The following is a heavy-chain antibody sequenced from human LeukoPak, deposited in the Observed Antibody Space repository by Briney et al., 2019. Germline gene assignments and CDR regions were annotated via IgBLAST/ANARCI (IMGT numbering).Heavy chain of an antibody. CDR2: ISSSGSTI. Sequence: GGSLRLPCAASGFTFSDYYMSWIRQAPGKGLEWVSYISSSGSTIYYADSVKGRFTISRDNAENSLYLQMNSLRAEDTAVYYCARAHSGSCWGSFDYWGQGTLVTVSS. D-gene: IGHD1-26*01. V-gene: IGHV3-11*04. CDR1: GFTFSDYY. J-gene: IGHJ4*02. CDR3: ARAHSGSCWGSFDY.